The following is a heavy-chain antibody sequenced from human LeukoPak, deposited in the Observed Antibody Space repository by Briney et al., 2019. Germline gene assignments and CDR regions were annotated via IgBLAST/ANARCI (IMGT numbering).Heavy chain of an antibody. CDR3: ATLYDSAGYYRTPNDS. Sequence: GGSLRLSCAASGFTFSSYGMHWVRQAPGKGLEWVAVISYDGSNKYYADSVKGRFTVFRDNSRHTLYLQMNSLGPEDTAMYYCATLYDSAGYYRTPNDSWGQGTLVTVSS. CDR2: ISYDGSNK. J-gene: IGHJ4*02. V-gene: IGHV3-30*03. CDR1: GFTFSSYG. D-gene: IGHD3-22*01.